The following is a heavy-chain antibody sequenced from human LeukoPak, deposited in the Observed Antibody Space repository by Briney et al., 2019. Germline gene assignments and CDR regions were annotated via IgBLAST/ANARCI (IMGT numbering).Heavy chain of an antibody. D-gene: IGHD3-22*01. Sequence: PSQTLSLTCTVSGGSISSADYYWGWIRQPPGKGLEGIGYRYYSGNTYYNPSLKSRVTISVDRSKNQFSLKQSSVPAADTAVYYCARATITMAVGVPADAFDIWGQGTMVTVSS. CDR2: RYYSGNT. J-gene: IGHJ3*02. CDR1: GGSISSADYY. V-gene: IGHV4-30-4*08. CDR3: ARATITMAVGVPADAFDI.